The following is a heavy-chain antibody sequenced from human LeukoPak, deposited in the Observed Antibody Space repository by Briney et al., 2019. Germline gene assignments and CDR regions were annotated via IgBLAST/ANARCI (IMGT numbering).Heavy chain of an antibody. V-gene: IGHV1-18*01. Sequence: ASVKVSCKASGYTFTSYGISWVRQAPGQGLEWMGWISDYNGNTNYAQKLQGRVTMTTDTSTSTAYMELRSLRSDDTAVYYCARELYRDSLPVSWFDPWGQGTLVTVSS. CDR3: ARELYRDSLPVSWFDP. CDR2: ISDYNGNT. J-gene: IGHJ5*02. D-gene: IGHD4-11*01. CDR1: GYTFTSYG.